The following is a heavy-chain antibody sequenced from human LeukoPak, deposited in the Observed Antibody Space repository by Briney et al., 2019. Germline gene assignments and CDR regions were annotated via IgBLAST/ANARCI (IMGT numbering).Heavy chain of an antibody. CDR2: IRSNGDTT. V-gene: IGHV3-23*01. CDR1: GFTFSSLA. Sequence: GSLRLSCTSSGFTFSSLAMTWVRQAPGKGLEWVSTIRSNGDTTYNADSVKGRFTISRDNSKNTLYLELNSLRVEDTATFYCAKGQELDDGVFDSWGQGTMVTVSS. J-gene: IGHJ4*02. D-gene: IGHD1-1*01. CDR3: AKGQELDDGVFDS.